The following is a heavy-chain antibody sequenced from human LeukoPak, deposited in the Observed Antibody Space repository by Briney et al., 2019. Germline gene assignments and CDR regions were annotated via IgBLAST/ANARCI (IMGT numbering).Heavy chain of an antibody. V-gene: IGHV3-21*01. J-gene: IGHJ3*02. CDR1: RFTFSSYS. Sequence: PGGSLRLSCAASRFTFSSYSMNWVRQAPGKGLEWFSSISSSSSYIYYADSVKGRFTISRDNAKNSLYLQMNSLRAEDTAVYYCARQTGPGAFDIWGQGTMVTVSS. D-gene: IGHD1-1*01. CDR2: ISSSSSYI. CDR3: ARQTGPGAFDI.